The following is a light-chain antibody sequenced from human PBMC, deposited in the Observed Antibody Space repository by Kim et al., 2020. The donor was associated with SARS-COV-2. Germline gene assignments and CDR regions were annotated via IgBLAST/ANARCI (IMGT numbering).Light chain of an antibody. CDR3: CSYAGSPPDV. V-gene: IGLV2-11*01. CDR2: DVT. J-gene: IGLJ1*01. CDR1: SSDVGLYNY. Sequence: QSALTQPRSVSGSPGQSVTISCTGTSSDVGLYNYVSWYQQHPGKAPKLMIYDVTERPSGVPARFSASKSGNTASLTISGLQAEDEADYYFCSYAGSPPDVFGTGTKVTVL.